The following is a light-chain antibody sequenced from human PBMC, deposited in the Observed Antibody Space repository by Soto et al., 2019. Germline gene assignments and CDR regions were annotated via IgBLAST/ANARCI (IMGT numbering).Light chain of an antibody. J-gene: IGKJ2*02. CDR3: QQSYSTPRGT. CDR2: AAS. V-gene: IGKV1-39*01. CDR1: QSISSY. Sequence: DIPMTQSPSSLSASVGDRVTITCRASQSISSYLNWYQQKPGKAPKLLIYAASSLQSGVPSRFSGSGSGTDFTLTISSLQPEDFATYYCQQSYSTPRGTFGQGTKLVIK.